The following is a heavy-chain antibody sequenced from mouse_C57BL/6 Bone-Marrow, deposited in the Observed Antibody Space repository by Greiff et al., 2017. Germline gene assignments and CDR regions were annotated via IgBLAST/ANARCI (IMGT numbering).Heavy chain of an antibody. J-gene: IGHJ4*01. D-gene: IGHD1-1*01. Sequence: VKLMESGAELVKPGASVKISCKASGYAFSSYWMNWVKQRPGKGLEWIGQIYPGDGDTNYNGKFKGKATLTADKSSSTAYMQLSSLTSEDSAVYFGARKHYGSSGYAMDYWGQGTSVTVSS. CDR1: GYAFSSYW. CDR2: IYPGDGDT. CDR3: ARKHYGSSGYAMDY. V-gene: IGHV1-80*01.